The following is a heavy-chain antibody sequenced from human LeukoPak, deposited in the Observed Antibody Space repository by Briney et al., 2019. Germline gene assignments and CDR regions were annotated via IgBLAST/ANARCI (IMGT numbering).Heavy chain of an antibody. D-gene: IGHD5-18*01. V-gene: IGHV1-46*01. Sequence: GASVKVPCKASGYTFTSYYMHWVRQAPGQGLEWMGIINPSGGSTSYAQKFQGRVTMTRDTSTSTVYMELSSLRSEDTAVYYCARGGGYSYGPTYYYYGMDVWGKGTTVTVSS. J-gene: IGHJ6*04. CDR3: ARGGGYSYGPTYYYYGMDV. CDR1: GYTFTSYY. CDR2: INPSGGST.